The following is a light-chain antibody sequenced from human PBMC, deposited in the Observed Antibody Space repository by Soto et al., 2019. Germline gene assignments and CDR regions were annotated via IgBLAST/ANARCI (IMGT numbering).Light chain of an antibody. Sequence: EIVMTQSPATLSVSPGERATLSCRASQSISSDVAWYQQKPGQAPRLLIYGASTTATGIPARFSGSGSGTEFTLTISSLQSEDFAVYYCQQYIRWPLTFGGGTKVEIK. CDR2: GAS. CDR1: QSISSD. J-gene: IGKJ4*01. V-gene: IGKV3-15*01. CDR3: QQYIRWPLT.